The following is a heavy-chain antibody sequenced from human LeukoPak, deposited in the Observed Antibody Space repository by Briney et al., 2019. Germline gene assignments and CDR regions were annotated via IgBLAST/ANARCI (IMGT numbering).Heavy chain of an antibody. D-gene: IGHD3-3*01. J-gene: IGHJ6*02. CDR2: ISSNGGST. CDR3: ARGSAYYDFWSGLGTGSYYYYGMDV. CDR1: GFTFSSYA. Sequence: PGGSLRLSCAASGFTFSSYAMHWVRQAPGKGLEYVSAISSNGGSTYYANSVKGRFTISRDNSKNTLYLQMGSLRAEDMAVYYCARGSAYYDFWSGLGTGSYYYYGMDVWGQGTTVTVPS. V-gene: IGHV3-64*01.